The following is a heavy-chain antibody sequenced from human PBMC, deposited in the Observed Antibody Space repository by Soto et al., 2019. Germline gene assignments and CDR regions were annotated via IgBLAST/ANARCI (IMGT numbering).Heavy chain of an antibody. CDR1: GFTFSSYG. CDR2: ISYDGSNK. CDR3: ATDKIPMVMTAAFDY. J-gene: IGHJ4*02. D-gene: IGHD2-21*02. V-gene: IGHV3-30*03. Sequence: QVQLVESGGGVVKPGRSLRLSCAASGFTFSSYGMHWVRQAPGKGLEWAAVISYDGSNKYYADSVKGRITVSRDKFKNTVYLQVNSMRAEDTAVYNAATDKIPMVMTAAFDYWGQGTLVTVSS.